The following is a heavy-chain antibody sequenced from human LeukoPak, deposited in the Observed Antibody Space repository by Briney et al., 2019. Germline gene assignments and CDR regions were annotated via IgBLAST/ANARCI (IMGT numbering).Heavy chain of an antibody. CDR2: LRGNGEA. J-gene: IGHJ4*02. CDR1: GWSFSTFA. V-gene: IGHV3-23*01. Sequence: PGGSLTLSCAASGWSFSTFAMSGVRQRPARGRESVSSLRGNGEACYPDSGKGRFTLSSDISRNTVYLQLNNLRAEDTAIYSCARASWVSSTDAVRWGQGTLVTVSS. CDR3: ARASWVSSTDAVR. D-gene: IGHD3-16*01.